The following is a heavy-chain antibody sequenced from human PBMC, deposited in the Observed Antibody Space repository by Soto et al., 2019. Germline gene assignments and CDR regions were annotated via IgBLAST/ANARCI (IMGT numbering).Heavy chain of an antibody. J-gene: IGHJ4*02. V-gene: IGHV3-9*01. CDR1: GFTFNDYA. D-gene: IGHD4-17*01. CDR3: AKDRGYGDFSVVAGFDY. Sequence: EVQLVESGGGLVQPGRSLRLSCAAAGFTFNDYAMHWVRQAPGKGLEWVSGINWNSGFIVYADSVKGRFTISRDNAKNSPYLQMNSLRPEDTALYFCAKDRGYGDFSVVAGFDYWGLGTLVTVSS. CDR2: INWNSGFI.